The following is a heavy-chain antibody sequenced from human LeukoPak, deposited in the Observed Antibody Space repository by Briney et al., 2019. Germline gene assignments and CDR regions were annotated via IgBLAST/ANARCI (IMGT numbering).Heavy chain of an antibody. V-gene: IGHV3-7*01. CDR1: GFTFSSYW. CDR2: IKQDGSEK. CDR3: ARGFEYNWNWAGDY. J-gene: IGHJ4*02. D-gene: IGHD1-7*01. Sequence: GGSLRLSCAASGFTFSSYWVSWVRQAPGKGLEWVANIKQDGSEKYYVDSVKGRFTISRDNAKNSLYLQMNSLRAEDTAVYYCARGFEYNWNWAGDYWGQGTLVTVSS.